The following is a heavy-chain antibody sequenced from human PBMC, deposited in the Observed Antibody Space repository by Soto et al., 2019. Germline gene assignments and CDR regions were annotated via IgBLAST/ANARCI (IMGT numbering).Heavy chain of an antibody. CDR2: IKEDGSEK. J-gene: IGHJ6*04. Sequence: PEGSLRLSCAASGFAFSSSWMSGVRQAPGKGLEWVANIKEDGSEKDYVDPVKGRFTITRDNAKNSLYLQMNNLRAEDTAVYFCTRKRFGMDVWGEGTTVTVSS. V-gene: IGHV3-7*03. CDR1: GFAFSSSW. CDR3: TRKRFGMDV.